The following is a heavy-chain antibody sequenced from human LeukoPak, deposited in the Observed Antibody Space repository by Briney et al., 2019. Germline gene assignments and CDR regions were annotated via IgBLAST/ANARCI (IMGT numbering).Heavy chain of an antibody. J-gene: IGHJ4*02. CDR2: INHSGST. Sequence: NSSETLSLTCAVYGGSFSGYYWSWIRQPPGKGLEWIGEINHSGSTYYNPSLKSRVTISVDRSKNQFSLKLSSVTAADTAVYYCARDGSGSVYWGQGTLVTVSS. CDR1: GGSFSGYY. V-gene: IGHV4-34*01. CDR3: ARDGSGSVY. D-gene: IGHD3-10*01.